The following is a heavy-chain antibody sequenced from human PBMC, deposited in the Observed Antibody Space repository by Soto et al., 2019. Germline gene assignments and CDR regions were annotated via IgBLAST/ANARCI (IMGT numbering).Heavy chain of an antibody. CDR2: INTSGGIT. J-gene: IGHJ4*02. V-gene: IGHV1-46*03. CDR3: ARAATGYSSGWGY. D-gene: IGHD6-19*01. Sequence: QVQLVQSGAEVKKPGASVKVSCKASGYTFTSYYMHWLRQAPGQGLEWMGIINTSGGITSHAQKFQGRATMTRDTSTSTVYMELSSLRCEDTAVYYCARAATGYSSGWGYWGQGTLVTVSS. CDR1: GYTFTSYY.